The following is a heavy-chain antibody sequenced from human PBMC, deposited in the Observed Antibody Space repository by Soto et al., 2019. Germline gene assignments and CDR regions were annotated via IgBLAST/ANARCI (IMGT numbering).Heavy chain of an antibody. J-gene: IGHJ6*02. D-gene: IGHD3-9*01. Sequence: ASVKVSCKASGYTFTSYYMHWVRQAPGQGLEWMGIINPSGGSTSYAQKFQGRVTMTRETSTSTVYMELSSLRSEETAVYYCARMYYDILNGYYKAPLGYGMDVWGQGTPVTVSS. CDR2: INPSGGST. V-gene: IGHV1-46*01. CDR3: ARMYYDILNGYYKAPLGYGMDV. CDR1: GYTFTSYY.